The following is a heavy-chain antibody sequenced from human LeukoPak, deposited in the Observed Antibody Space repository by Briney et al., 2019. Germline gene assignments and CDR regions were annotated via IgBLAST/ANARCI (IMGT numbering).Heavy chain of an antibody. CDR1: SGSFSGYF. D-gene: IGHD3-3*01. V-gene: IGHV4-34*01. CDR3: ARGSASAPTWY. Sequence: SETLSLTCAVYSGSFSGYFWSWIRQPPGKGLEWIGEINRSGSTNYNPSLKSRVTISVDTSKNQFSLKLSSVTAADTAVYYCARGSASAPTWY. J-gene: IGHJ2*01. CDR2: INRSGST.